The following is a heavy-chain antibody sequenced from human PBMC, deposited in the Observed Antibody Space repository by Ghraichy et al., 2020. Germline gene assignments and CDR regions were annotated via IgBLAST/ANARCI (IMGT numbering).Heavy chain of an antibody. Sequence: GGSLRLSCAASGFTFSSYAMSWVRQAPGKGLEWVSAISGSGGSTYYADSVKGRFTISRDNSKNTLYLQMNSLRAEDTAVYYCAKALEPLSPSGNYFDYWGQGTLVTVSS. J-gene: IGHJ4*02. CDR3: AKALEPLSPSGNYFDY. CDR2: ISGSGGST. CDR1: GFTFSSYA. D-gene: IGHD1-14*01. V-gene: IGHV3-23*01.